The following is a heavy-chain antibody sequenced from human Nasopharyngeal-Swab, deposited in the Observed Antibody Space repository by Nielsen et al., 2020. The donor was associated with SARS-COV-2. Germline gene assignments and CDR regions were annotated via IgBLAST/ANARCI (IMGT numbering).Heavy chain of an antibody. CDR1: GFTFSDYT. J-gene: IGHJ4*02. Sequence: GESLKISCETSGFTFSDYTMNWVRQAPGKGLEWVSGISFGGYSTYYADSVKGRFTISRDNSKNTLYLQMNSLRAEDTAVYFCAKVGGGVGYWGQGTLVTVSS. D-gene: IGHD3-16*01. CDR3: AKVGGGVGY. CDR2: ISFGGYST. V-gene: IGHV3-23*01.